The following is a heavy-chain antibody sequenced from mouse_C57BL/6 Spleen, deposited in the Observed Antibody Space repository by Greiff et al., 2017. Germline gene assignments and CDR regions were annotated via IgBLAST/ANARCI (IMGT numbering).Heavy chain of an antibody. J-gene: IGHJ4*01. CDR1: GYTFTDYY. V-gene: IGHV1-26*01. Sequence: VQLQQSGPELVKPGASVKISCKASGYTFTDYYMNWVKQSHGKSLEWIGDINPNNGGTSYNQKFKGKATLPVDKSSSTAYMELRSLTSEDSAVYYCARGSTTVVRGYYYAMDYWGQGTSVTVSS. CDR2: INPNNGGT. CDR3: ARGSTTVVRGYYYAMDY. D-gene: IGHD1-1*01.